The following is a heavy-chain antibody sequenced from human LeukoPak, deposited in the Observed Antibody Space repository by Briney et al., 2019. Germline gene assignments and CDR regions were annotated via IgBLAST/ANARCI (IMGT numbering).Heavy chain of an antibody. D-gene: IGHD6-13*01. CDR3: ARGYSSSWYSFDY. Sequence: GRSLRLSCAASGFTFSSYGMHWVRQAPGKGLEWVAVIWYDGSNKYYADSVKGRFTISRDNSKNTLYLQMNSLRAEDTAVYYCARGYSSSWYSFDYWGQGTLVTVSS. J-gene: IGHJ4*02. V-gene: IGHV3-33*01. CDR2: IWYDGSNK. CDR1: GFTFSSYG.